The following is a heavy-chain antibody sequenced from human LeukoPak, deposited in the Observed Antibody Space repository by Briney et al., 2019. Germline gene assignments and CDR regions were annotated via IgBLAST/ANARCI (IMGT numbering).Heavy chain of an antibody. Sequence: ASVKVSCKASGGTFSSYAISWVRQAPGQGLEWMGGIIPIFGTASYAQKFQGRVTITTDESTSTAYMELSSLRSEDTAVYYCARGPLIVVVPAAPTDYYYYYYMDVWGKGTTVTVSS. CDR1: GGTFSSYA. CDR2: IIPIFGTA. CDR3: ARGPLIVVVPAAPTDYYYYYYMDV. J-gene: IGHJ6*03. V-gene: IGHV1-69*05. D-gene: IGHD2-2*01.